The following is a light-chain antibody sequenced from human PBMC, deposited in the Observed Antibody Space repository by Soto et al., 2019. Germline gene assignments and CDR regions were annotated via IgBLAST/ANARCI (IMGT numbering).Light chain of an antibody. V-gene: IGLV1-51*01. CDR2: DNN. CDR3: GTWDSSLSVYV. J-gene: IGLJ1*01. Sequence: VLTQPPSVSAAPGQKVTISCSGSSSNIGNNYVSWYQQLPGTAPKLLIYDNNKRPSGIPDRFSGSKSGTSATLGITGLQTGDEADYYCGTWDSSLSVYVFGTGTKVTVL. CDR1: SSNIGNNY.